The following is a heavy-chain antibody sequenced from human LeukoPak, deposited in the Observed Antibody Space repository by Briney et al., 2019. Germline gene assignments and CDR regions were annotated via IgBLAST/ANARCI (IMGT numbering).Heavy chain of an antibody. CDR2: ISGSGGST. CDR1: GFTFSDYY. J-gene: IGHJ3*02. Sequence: GGTLRLSCAASGFTFSDYYMSWIRQAPGKGLEWVSAISGSGGSTYYADSVKGRFTISRDNSKNTLYLQMNSLRAEDTAVYYCAKRNYYDSSGPNAFDIWGQGTMVTVSS. V-gene: IGHV3-23*01. D-gene: IGHD3-22*01. CDR3: AKRNYYDSSGPNAFDI.